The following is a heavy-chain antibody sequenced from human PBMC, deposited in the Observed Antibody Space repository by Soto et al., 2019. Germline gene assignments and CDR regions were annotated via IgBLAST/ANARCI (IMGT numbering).Heavy chain of an antibody. CDR2: INPSGGST. Sequence: QVQLVQSGAEVKKPGASVKVSCKASGYTFTSYYMHWVRQAPGQGLEWMGIINPSGGSTSYAQKFQGRVTMTRDTYTSTVNMELSSLRSEDTAVYYCAREMDTIRWYFDLWGRGTLVTVSS. J-gene: IGHJ2*01. CDR1: GYTFTSYY. V-gene: IGHV1-46*01. D-gene: IGHD5-18*01. CDR3: AREMDTIRWYFDL.